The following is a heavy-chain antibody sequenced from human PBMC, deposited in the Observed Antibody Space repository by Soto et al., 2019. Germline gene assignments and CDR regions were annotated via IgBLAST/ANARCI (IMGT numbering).Heavy chain of an antibody. CDR2: IADDGSKT. CDR1: GFTFSSSG. D-gene: IGHD3-22*01. V-gene: IGHV3-30*03. J-gene: IGHJ5*01. CDR3: ARWVGGSMFDNSGKYDS. Sequence: QVQLVESGGGVVQPGRSLRLTCAASGFTFSSSGMHWVRQAPGKGLEWVALIADDGSKTYYGDSVRGRFTISRDNSENTLFLQMNSLRSEDTAVYYCARWVGGSMFDNSGKYDSWGQGTLVTVSS.